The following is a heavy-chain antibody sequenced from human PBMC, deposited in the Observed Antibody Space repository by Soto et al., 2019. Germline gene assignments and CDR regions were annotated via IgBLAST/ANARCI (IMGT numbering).Heavy chain of an antibody. V-gene: IGHV3-30*18. Sequence: QVQLVESGGGVVQPGRSLRLSCAASGFTFSSYGMHWVRQAPGKGLEWVAVISYDGSNKYYADSVKGRFTISRDNSKNTQYLQMNSLRAEDTAVYYCAKDHSTVTLRGDFDYWGQGTLVTVSS. D-gene: IGHD4-4*01. CDR3: AKDHSTVTLRGDFDY. J-gene: IGHJ4*02. CDR2: ISYDGSNK. CDR1: GFTFSSYG.